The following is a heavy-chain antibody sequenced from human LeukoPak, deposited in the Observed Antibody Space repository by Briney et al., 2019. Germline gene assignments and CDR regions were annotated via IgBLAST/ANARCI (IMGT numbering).Heavy chain of an antibody. V-gene: IGHV3-21*01. CDR1: GFTFSNYD. CDR3: ARGPLAARRDFDY. CDR2: ISSSSSYI. D-gene: IGHD6-6*01. Sequence: GGSLRLSCAASGFTFSNYDMSRVRQAPGKGLEWVSSISSSSSYIYYADSVKGRFTISRDNAKNSLYLQMNSLRAEDTAVYYCARGPLAARRDFDYWGQGTLVTVSS. J-gene: IGHJ4*02.